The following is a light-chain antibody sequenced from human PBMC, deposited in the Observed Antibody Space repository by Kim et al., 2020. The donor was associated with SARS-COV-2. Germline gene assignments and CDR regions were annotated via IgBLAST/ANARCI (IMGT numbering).Light chain of an antibody. Sequence: VSPGQTASITCSGDKLGDKYACWYQQKPGQSPVLVIYQGSKRPSGIPERFSGSNSGNTATLTISGTQAMDEADYYCQAWDSSTEVFGTGTKVTVL. J-gene: IGLJ1*01. CDR1: KLGDKY. V-gene: IGLV3-1*01. CDR2: QGS. CDR3: QAWDSSTEV.